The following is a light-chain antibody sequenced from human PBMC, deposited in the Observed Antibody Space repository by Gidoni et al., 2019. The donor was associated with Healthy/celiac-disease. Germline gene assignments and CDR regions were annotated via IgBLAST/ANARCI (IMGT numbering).Light chain of an antibody. CDR1: QSVSSSY. Sequence: EIVLTQYPGTLSLSPGERATLPCRASQSVSSSYLAWYQQKPGQAPRLLIYGAASRATGILDRFSGSGSGTDFTLTISRLEPEDVAVYYCQQYGSSPRVTFGPGTKVDIK. CDR2: GAA. V-gene: IGKV3-20*01. CDR3: QQYGSSPRVT. J-gene: IGKJ3*01.